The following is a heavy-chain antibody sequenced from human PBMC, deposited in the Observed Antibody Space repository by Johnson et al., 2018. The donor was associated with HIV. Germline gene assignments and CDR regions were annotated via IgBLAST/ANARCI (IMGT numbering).Heavy chain of an antibody. J-gene: IGHJ3*02. CDR3: VRFTEVVGVRFDI. D-gene: IGHD3-10*01. V-gene: IGHV3-66*02. CDR2: IYSTGST. CDR1: GFTVSTNY. Sequence: VQLVESGGGLVQPGGSLRLSCAVSGFTVSTNYMAWVRQAPGKGLEWLSVIYSTGSTYYPESVKGRFTISRDNSRSTLYLQMNSLRDEDTAIYYCVRFTEVVGVRFDIWGQGTMVTVS.